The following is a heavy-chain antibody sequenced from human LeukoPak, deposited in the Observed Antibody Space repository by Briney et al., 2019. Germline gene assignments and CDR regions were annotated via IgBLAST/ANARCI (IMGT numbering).Heavy chain of an antibody. D-gene: IGHD2-2*01. V-gene: IGHV3-74*01. CDR3: ARASSSVPNLLDY. CDR1: GFTFRINW. CDR2: ISTDGTST. J-gene: IGHJ4*02. Sequence: GGSLRLSCAASGFTFRINWMHWVREGPGKGLVWVSRISTDGTSTGHAESVKGGFTISRDNAKNTVYLQMNSLRAEDTAVYYCARASSSVPNLLDYWGQGTLVSVSS.